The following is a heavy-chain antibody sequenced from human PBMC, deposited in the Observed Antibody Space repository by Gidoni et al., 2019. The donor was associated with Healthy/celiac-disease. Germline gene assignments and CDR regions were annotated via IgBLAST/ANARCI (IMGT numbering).Heavy chain of an antibody. D-gene: IGHD6-6*01. V-gene: IGHV3-23*01. J-gene: IGHJ5*02. CDR2: ISGSGGRT. Sequence: EVQLLESGGGLVQPGGSLRLSCAASGFTFSSYAMSWVRQAPGKGLEWVSAISGSGGRTYYADSVKGRFTISRDNSKNTLYLQMNSLRAEDTAVYYCASSGWAARAGWFDPWGQGTLVTVSS. CDR1: GFTFSSYA. CDR3: ASSGWAARAGWFDP.